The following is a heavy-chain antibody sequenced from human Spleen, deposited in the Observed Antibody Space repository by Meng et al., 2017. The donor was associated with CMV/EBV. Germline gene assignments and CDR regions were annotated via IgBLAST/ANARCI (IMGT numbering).Heavy chain of an antibody. Sequence: QRQESGPGLVKPSETLSLTCTVSGGSISSGDYYWSWIRQPPGKGLEWIGYIYYSGSTYYNPSLKSRVTISVDTSKNQFSLKLSSVTAADTAVYYCARASIAAQINWFDPWGQGTLVTVSS. V-gene: IGHV4-30-4*08. CDR3: ARASIAAQINWFDP. D-gene: IGHD6-6*01. J-gene: IGHJ5*02. CDR2: IYYSGST. CDR1: GGSISSGDYY.